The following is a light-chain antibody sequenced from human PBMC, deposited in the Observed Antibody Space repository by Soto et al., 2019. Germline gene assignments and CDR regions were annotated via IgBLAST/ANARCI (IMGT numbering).Light chain of an antibody. J-gene: IGLJ3*02. CDR1: IIGSKS. CDR2: EDT. CDR3: QVWYSSYDHRSWV. Sequence: SYELTHAPSVSVAPGETATITCEGLIIGSKSVHWYQQQPRQAPVLVVYEDTARPSGIPERFSGSNSVNTATLTINRVEAGDEADYYCQVWYSSYDHRSWVFGGGTKLTVL. V-gene: IGLV3-21*02.